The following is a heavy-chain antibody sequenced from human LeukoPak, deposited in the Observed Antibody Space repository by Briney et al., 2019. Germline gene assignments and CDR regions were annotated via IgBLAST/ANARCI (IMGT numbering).Heavy chain of an antibody. J-gene: IGHJ6*02. V-gene: IGHV1-18*01. CDR1: GGTFSSYA. CDR2: ISAYNGNT. Sequence: ASVKVSCKASGGTFSSYAISWVRQAPGQGLEWMGWISAYNGNTNYAQKLQGRVTMTTDTSTSTAYMELRSLRSDDTAVYYCARIHCSSTSCYTTYGMDVWGQGTTVTVSS. CDR3: ARIHCSSTSCYTTYGMDV. D-gene: IGHD2-2*02.